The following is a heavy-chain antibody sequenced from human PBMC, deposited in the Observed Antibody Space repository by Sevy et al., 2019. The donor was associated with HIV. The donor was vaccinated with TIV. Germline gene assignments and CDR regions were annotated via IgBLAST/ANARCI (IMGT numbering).Heavy chain of an antibody. Sequence: GGSLRLSCAASGFTFSSYSMNWVRQAPGKGLEWVSSISSSSSYIYYADSVKDRFTISRDNAKNSLYLQMNSLRAEDTAVYYCARDRCSSTSCYSDYYYYYGMDVWGQGTTVTVSS. CDR2: ISSSSSYI. V-gene: IGHV3-21*01. D-gene: IGHD2-2*01. CDR3: ARDRCSSTSCYSDYYYYYGMDV. CDR1: GFTFSSYS. J-gene: IGHJ6*02.